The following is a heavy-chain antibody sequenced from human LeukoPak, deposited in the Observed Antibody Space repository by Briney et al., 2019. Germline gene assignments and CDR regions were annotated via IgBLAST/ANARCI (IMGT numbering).Heavy chain of an antibody. Sequence: SETLSLTCTVSGGFISSSSYYWGWIRQPPGKGLEWIGSIYYSGSTYYNPSLKSRVTISVDTSKNQFSLKLSSVTAADTAVYYCARHGYYDSSGIDYWGQGTLVTVSS. CDR2: IYYSGST. D-gene: IGHD3-22*01. CDR3: ARHGYYDSSGIDY. CDR1: GGFISSSSYY. V-gene: IGHV4-39*01. J-gene: IGHJ4*02.